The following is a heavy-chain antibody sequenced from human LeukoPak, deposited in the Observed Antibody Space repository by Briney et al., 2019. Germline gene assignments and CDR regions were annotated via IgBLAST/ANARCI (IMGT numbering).Heavy chain of an antibody. D-gene: IGHD6-13*01. J-gene: IGHJ5*02. CDR2: IIPIFGTA. V-gene: IGHV1-69*05. CDR3: ATERFGIAAAGTHNWFDP. Sequence: SVKVSCKASGGTFSSYAISWVRQAPGQGLEWMGGIIPIFGTANYAQKFQGRVTITTDESTSTAYMELSSLRSEDTAVYYCATERFGIAAAGTHNWFDPWGQGTLVTVSS. CDR1: GGTFSSYA.